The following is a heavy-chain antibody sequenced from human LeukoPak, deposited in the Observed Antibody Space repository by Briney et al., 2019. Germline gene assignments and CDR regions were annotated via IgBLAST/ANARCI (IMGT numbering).Heavy chain of an antibody. CDR2: IYYSGSP. CDR1: GGSIRSSSYY. CDR3: ARLWLGVRPPDY. V-gene: IGHV4-39*01. J-gene: IGHJ4*02. D-gene: IGHD3-10*01. Sequence: PSETLSLTCTVSGGSIRSSSYYWGWIRQPPGKGLEWIGSIYYSGSPYYNPSLKSRVTISVDTSKNQFSLKLSSVTAADTAVYYCARLWLGVRPPDYWGQGTLVTVSS.